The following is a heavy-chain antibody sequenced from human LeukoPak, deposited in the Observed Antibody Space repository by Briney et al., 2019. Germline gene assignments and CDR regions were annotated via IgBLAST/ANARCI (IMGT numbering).Heavy chain of an antibody. D-gene: IGHD6-13*01. Sequence: GASVKVSCKASGYTFTSYGISWVRQAPGQGLEWMGWISAYNGNTNYAQKLQGRVTMTTDTSTSTAYMELRSLRSDDTAVYYCARDLPGYSSSSDAFDIWGQGTMVTVSS. CDR2: ISAYNGNT. V-gene: IGHV1-18*01. CDR1: GYTFTSYG. CDR3: ARDLPGYSSSSDAFDI. J-gene: IGHJ3*02.